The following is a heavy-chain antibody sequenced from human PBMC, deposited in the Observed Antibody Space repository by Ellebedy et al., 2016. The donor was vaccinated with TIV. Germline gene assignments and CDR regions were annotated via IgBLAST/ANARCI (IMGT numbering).Heavy chain of an antibody. CDR2: IWYDGSNK. D-gene: IGHD1-26*01. CDR3: ARDGIVGGPTEYYFDS. Sequence: GESLKISCAASGFTFSSYSMNWVRQAPGKGLEWVAVIWYDGSNKYYADSVKGRFTISRDNSKNTLYLQMNSLRAEDTAVYYCARDGIVGGPTEYYFDSWGQGTLVTVSS. J-gene: IGHJ4*02. V-gene: IGHV3-33*08. CDR1: GFTFSSYS.